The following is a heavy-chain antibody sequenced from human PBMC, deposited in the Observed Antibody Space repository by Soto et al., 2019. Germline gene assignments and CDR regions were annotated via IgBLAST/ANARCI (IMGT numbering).Heavy chain of an antibody. J-gene: IGHJ4*02. D-gene: IGHD2-15*01. V-gene: IGHV4-30-2*01. Sequence: QLQLQESGSGLVKPSQTLSITCAVSGGYISSGGYSWRWIRQPPGKGLEWIGYIYHSGSTYYNPSLMSRVTISVDRSKNQFSLKLSSVTAADTAVYYCARGQVVAAQHWGQGTLVTVSS. CDR3: ARGQVVAAQH. CDR2: IYHSGST. CDR1: GGYISSGGYS.